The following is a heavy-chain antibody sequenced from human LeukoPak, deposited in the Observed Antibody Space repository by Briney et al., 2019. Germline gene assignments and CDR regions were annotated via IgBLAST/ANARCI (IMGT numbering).Heavy chain of an antibody. CDR1: GYTFTSYG. CDR3: ARVSVAAAGTENWFDP. CDR2: ISAYSGNT. Sequence: ASVKVSCKASGYTFTSYGISWVRQAPGQGLEWMGWISAYSGNTNYAQKLQGRVTMTTDTSTSTAYMELRSLRSDDTAVYYCARVSVAAAGTENWFDPWGQGTLVTVSS. V-gene: IGHV1-18*01. D-gene: IGHD6-13*01. J-gene: IGHJ5*02.